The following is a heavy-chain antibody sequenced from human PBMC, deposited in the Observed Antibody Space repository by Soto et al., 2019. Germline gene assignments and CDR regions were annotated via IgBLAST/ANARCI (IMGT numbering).Heavy chain of an antibody. CDR2: VKSKTHSGTT. Sequence: GGSLKLSCAASGFTFSNAWINWVRQAPGKGLEWVGRVKSKTHSGTTDYAEPVKGRFAISRDDSNNMVYLQMNSLKIEDTAVYYCTTDPYTTIIIVRFDCWGHGTMVTVSS. CDR3: TTDPYTTIIIVRFDC. J-gene: IGHJ4*01. V-gene: IGHV3-15*07. D-gene: IGHD3-22*01. CDR1: GFTFSNAW.